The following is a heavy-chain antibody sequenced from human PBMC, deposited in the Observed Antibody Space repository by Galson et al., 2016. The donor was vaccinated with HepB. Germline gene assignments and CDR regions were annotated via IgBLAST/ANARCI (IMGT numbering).Heavy chain of an antibody. D-gene: IGHD4-17*01. Sequence: LSLTCGVYGGSFSGYYWSWIRPPPGKGLEWIGEINHSGSADYNPSLKSRVTMSVDTPKNQFSLKMSSVTAADTAVYFCARRGRTTVKGWFDPWGKGTLVVVSS. V-gene: IGHV4-34*01. CDR2: INHSGSA. CDR3: ARRGRTTVKGWFDP. CDR1: GGSFSGYY. J-gene: IGHJ5*02.